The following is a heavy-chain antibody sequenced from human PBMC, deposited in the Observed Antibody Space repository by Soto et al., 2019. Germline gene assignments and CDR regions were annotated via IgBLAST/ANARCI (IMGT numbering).Heavy chain of an antibody. V-gene: IGHV1-2*04. Sequence: ASVKVSCKASGYTFTGYYMHWVRQAPGQGLEWMGWINRNSGGTNYAQKFQGWVTMTRDTSISTAYMELSRLRSDDTAVYYCARDGKDDAFDIWGQGTMVTVSS. CDR1: GYTFTGYY. CDR3: ARDGKDDAFDI. J-gene: IGHJ3*02. CDR2: INRNSGGT.